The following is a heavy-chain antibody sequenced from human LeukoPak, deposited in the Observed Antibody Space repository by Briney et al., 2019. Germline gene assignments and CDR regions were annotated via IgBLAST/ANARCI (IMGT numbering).Heavy chain of an antibody. CDR1: GFTFSSYA. D-gene: IGHD3-10*01. CDR3: ANPGGEDYLGY. J-gene: IGHJ4*02. Sequence: GGSLRLSCAASGFTFSSYAMSWVRQAPGKGLEWVSAISGSGGSTYYADSVKGRFTISRDNSKNTLYLQMNNLRAEDTAVYYCANPGGEDYLGYWGQGTLVTVSS. CDR2: ISGSGGST. V-gene: IGHV3-23*01.